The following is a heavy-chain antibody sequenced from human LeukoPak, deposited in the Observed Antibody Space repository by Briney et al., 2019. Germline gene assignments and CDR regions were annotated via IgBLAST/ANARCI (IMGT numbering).Heavy chain of an antibody. D-gene: IGHD3-9*01. V-gene: IGHV4-34*01. J-gene: IGHJ5*02. CDR2: INHSGST. CDR3: ARGLVAASPFDP. CDR1: GGSISTYY. Sequence: SETLSLTCTVSGGSISTYYWSWIRQPPGKGLEWIGEINHSGSTNYNPSLKSRVTISVDTSKNQFSLKLSSVTAADTAVYYCARGLVAASPFDPWGQGTLVTVSS.